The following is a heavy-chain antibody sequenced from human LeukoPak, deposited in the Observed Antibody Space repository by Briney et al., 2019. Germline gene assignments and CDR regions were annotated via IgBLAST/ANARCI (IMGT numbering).Heavy chain of an antibody. V-gene: IGHV3-23*01. D-gene: IGHD3-10*01. CDR1: GFTFSSYA. J-gene: IGHJ6*03. CDR2: ISGSGGST. CDR3: ARDLGTVRLVESYYYYYMDV. Sequence: GGSLRLSCAASGFTFSSYAMSWVRQAPGKGLEWVSAISGSGGSTYYADSVKGRFTISRDNSKNTLYLQMSSLRSEDTAVYYCARDLGTVRLVESYYYYYMDVWGKGTTVTVSS.